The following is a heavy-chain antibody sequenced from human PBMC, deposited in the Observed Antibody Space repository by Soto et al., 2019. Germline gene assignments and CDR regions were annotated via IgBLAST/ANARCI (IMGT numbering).Heavy chain of an antibody. V-gene: IGHV4-34*01. CDR2: VNHNGRN. CDR3: GRGGSGDWQVAFDF. Sequence: SGTLSLTCAVYGGSFRGYFWNWIRQTPGKGLEWIGKVNHNGRNNYNPYLKSRVTISLDMSKNQISLKLTSVTAADTAVYYCGRGGSGDWQVAFDFWGQGTMVTV. J-gene: IGHJ3*01. CDR1: GGSFRGYF. D-gene: IGHD2-21*02.